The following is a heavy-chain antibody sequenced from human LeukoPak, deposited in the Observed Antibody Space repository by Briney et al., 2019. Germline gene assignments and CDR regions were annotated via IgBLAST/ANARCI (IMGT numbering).Heavy chain of an antibody. D-gene: IGHD6-13*01. CDR1: GYTFTDYY. Sequence: ASVKVSCKASGYTFTDYYIYWLRQAPGQGLEWMGWINANSGGTNYAQKFQGRLTVTRDMSISTAYMELASLRSDDTAVYYCARAGITAATYPFDYWGQGTLVTVPS. J-gene: IGHJ4*02. CDR2: INANSGGT. CDR3: ARAGITAATYPFDY. V-gene: IGHV1-2*02.